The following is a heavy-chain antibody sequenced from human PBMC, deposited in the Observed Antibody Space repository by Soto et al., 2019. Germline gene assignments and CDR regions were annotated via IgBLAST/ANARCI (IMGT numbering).Heavy chain of an antibody. CDR2: ISYDGSNK. J-gene: IGHJ6*02. D-gene: IGHD3-16*02. V-gene: IGHV3-30*18. CDR1: GFTFSSYG. CDR3: AKNSFMITFGGVIATMDV. Sequence: GGSLRLSCAASGFTFSSYGMHWVRQAPGKGLEWVAVISYDGSNKYYADSVKGRFTISRDNSKKLLYLQMNSLRAEDTAVYYCAKNSFMITFGGVIATMDVWGQGTTVTVSS.